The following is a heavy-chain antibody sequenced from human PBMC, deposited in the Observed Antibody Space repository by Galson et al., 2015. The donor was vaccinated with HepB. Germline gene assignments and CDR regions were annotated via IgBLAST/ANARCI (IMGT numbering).Heavy chain of an antibody. Sequence: SVKVSCKASGYTFTSYGISWVRQAPGQGLEWMGWISAYNGNTNYAQKLQGRVTMTTDTSTSTAYMELRSLRSDDTAVYYCARIDCSSTSCYAFDYWGQGTLVTVSS. CDR2: ISAYNGNT. J-gene: IGHJ4*02. D-gene: IGHD2-2*01. CDR1: GYTFTSYG. V-gene: IGHV1-18*04. CDR3: ARIDCSSTSCYAFDY.